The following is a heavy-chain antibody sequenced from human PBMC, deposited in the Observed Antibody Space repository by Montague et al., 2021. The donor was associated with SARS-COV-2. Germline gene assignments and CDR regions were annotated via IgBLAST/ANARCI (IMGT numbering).Heavy chain of an antibody. Sequence: SETLSLTCAVYGGSFSGYYWSWIRQPPGKGLEWIGEINHSGSTNXNPSHKSRVTISVDTSKNQFSLKLSSVTAADTAVYYCARRPHYYDSSGYYYPGPQRYYFDYWGQGTLVTVSS. D-gene: IGHD3-22*01. CDR2: INHSGST. V-gene: IGHV4-34*01. CDR1: GGSFSGYY. J-gene: IGHJ4*02. CDR3: ARRPHYYDSSGYYYPGPQRYYFDY.